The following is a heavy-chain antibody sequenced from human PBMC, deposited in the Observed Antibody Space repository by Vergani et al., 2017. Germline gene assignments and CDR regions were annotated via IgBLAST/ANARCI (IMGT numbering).Heavy chain of an antibody. CDR1: GFTFIMHA. CDR3: ASRKNSGRGGVY. J-gene: IGHJ4*02. V-gene: IGHV3-23*01. CDR2: LSASDRRT. Sequence: EVQLLESGGDLVQPGGSLRLSCAASGFTFIMHAMSWVRQAPGKGLEWVSTLSASDRRTHYADSVKGRFTISRDNSKNTLYLQMNSLRAEDTAVYYCASRKNSGRGGVYWGQGTLVTVSS. D-gene: IGHD1-26*01.